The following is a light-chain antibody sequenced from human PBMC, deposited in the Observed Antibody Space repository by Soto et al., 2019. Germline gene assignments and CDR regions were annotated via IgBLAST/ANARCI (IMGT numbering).Light chain of an antibody. V-gene: IGLV2-8*01. CDR1: SSDVGGYNY. J-gene: IGLJ1*01. Sequence: QCVLTQPASASGSAGQSVTISCTGTSSDVGGYNYVSWYQQHPGKAPKLMIYEVSKRPSGVPDRFSGSKSGNTASLTVSGLQAEDEADYYCSSYAGSNNYVFGTGTKVTVL. CDR2: EVS. CDR3: SSYAGSNNYV.